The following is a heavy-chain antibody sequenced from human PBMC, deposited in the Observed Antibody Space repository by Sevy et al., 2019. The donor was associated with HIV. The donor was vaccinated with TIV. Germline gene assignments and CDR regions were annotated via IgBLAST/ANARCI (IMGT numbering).Heavy chain of an antibody. CDR1: GYTFTDYY. J-gene: IGHJ4*02. Sequence: ASVKVSCKASGYTFTDYYMHWVRQAPGQGLEWMGWINPNTGGKNYAQKFQGRVTMTRDTSITTAYMELSRLRSDDTAFYYWARDERTASGMGYFDNWGQGTLVTVSS. CDR2: INPNTGGK. V-gene: IGHV1-2*02. D-gene: IGHD6-13*01. CDR3: ARDERTASGMGYFDN.